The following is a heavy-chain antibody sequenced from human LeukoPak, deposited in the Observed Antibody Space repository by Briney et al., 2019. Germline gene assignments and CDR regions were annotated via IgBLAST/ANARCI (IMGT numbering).Heavy chain of an antibody. CDR3: ARHPRGDSSNPPDSFDI. CDR1: GGSINNFY. Sequence: SETLSLTCTVSGGSINNFYWSWIRQPPGKGLEWLGFIFYSGTTNYNPFLESRVSMSVDTSRNQFSLNLRSLTAADTAVYYCARHPRGDSSNPPDSFDIWGQGTVVTVSS. J-gene: IGHJ3*02. V-gene: IGHV4-59*08. CDR2: IFYSGTT. D-gene: IGHD2-21*02.